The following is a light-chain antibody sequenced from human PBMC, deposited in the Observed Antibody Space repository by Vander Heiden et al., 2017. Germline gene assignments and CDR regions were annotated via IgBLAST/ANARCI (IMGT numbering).Light chain of an antibody. J-gene: IGKJ1*01. CDR1: QSIGRW. CDR3: QQYDTYSWT. Sequence: IQMTQPPFPLSASIGDRVTITCRASQSIGRWLAWYQQKPGKAPKLLIFDASILESGVPSRFSGGGSGTEFTLTISSLQPDDFATYYCQQYDTYSWTFGQGTRVEVK. V-gene: IGKV1-5*01. CDR2: DAS.